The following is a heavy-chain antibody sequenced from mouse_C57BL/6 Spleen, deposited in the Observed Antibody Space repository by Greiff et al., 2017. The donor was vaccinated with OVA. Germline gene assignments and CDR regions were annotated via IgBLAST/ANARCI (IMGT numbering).Heavy chain of an antibody. V-gene: IGHV1-42*01. Sequence: EVKLQQSGPELVKPGASVKISCKASGYSFTGYYMNWVKQSPEKSLEWIGEINPSTGGTTYNQKFKAKATLTVDKSSSTAYMQLKSLTSEDSAVYYCARGGSWFAYWGQGTLVTVSA. CDR2: INPSTGGT. CDR3: ARGGSWFAY. CDR1: GYSFTGYY. J-gene: IGHJ3*01.